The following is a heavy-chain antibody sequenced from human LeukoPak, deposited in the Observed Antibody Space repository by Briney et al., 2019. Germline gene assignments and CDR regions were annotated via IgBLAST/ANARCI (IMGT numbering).Heavy chain of an antibody. CDR2: IFTTGGA. CDR3: VRDGPSWGLL. D-gene: IGHD7-27*01. Sequence: PSETLSLTCTVSGDSIGTYYWSWIRQPAGKGLEWIGRIFTTGGANYNPSLKSRVTMSLDTSKNLFSLKLNSVTAADTAVYYCVRDGPSWGLLWGQGALVTVSS. V-gene: IGHV4-4*07. CDR1: GDSIGTYY. J-gene: IGHJ4*02.